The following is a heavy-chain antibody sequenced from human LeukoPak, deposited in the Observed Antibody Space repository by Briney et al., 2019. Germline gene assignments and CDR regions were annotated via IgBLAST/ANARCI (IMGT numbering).Heavy chain of an antibody. J-gene: IGHJ4*02. CDR3: AREDSSGYPRLDY. CDR1: GFTFSSYA. Sequence: GGSLRLSCAASGFTFSSYAMSWVRQAPGKGLEWVSTISGSGGGTYYADSVKGRFTISRDNSKNTVYFQMNSLRAEDTAVYYCAREDSSGYPRLDYWGQGTLVTVSS. V-gene: IGHV3-23*01. CDR2: ISGSGGGT. D-gene: IGHD3-22*01.